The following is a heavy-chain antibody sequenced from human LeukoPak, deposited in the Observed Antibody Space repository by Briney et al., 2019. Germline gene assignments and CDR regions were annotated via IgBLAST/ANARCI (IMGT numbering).Heavy chain of an antibody. J-gene: IGHJ4*02. CDR2: ISSSSSYI. CDR3: ARAIWDIVVVPAAQRDY. D-gene: IGHD2-2*01. CDR1: GFTFSSYS. Sequence: GSLRLSCAASGFTFSSYSMNWVRQAPGKGLEWVSSISSSSSYIYYADSVKGRFTISRDNAKNSLYLQMNSLRAEDTAVYYCARAIWDIVVVPAAQRDYWGQGTLVTVSS. V-gene: IGHV3-21*01.